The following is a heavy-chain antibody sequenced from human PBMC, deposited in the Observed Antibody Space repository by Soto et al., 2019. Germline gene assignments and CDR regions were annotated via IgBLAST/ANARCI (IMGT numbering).Heavy chain of an antibody. CDR1: GFTFSSYT. D-gene: IGHD1-26*01. CDR3: AREGVYSGSYHRNDAFDI. J-gene: IGHJ3*02. CDR2: ISSSSSYI. V-gene: IGHV3-21*01. Sequence: EVQLVESGGGLVKPGGSLRLSCAASGFTFSSYTMNWVRQASGKGLEWVSSISSSSSYIYYADSVKGRFTISRDNAKNSLYLQMNSLRAEDTAVYYCAREGVYSGSYHRNDAFDIWGQGTMVTVSS.